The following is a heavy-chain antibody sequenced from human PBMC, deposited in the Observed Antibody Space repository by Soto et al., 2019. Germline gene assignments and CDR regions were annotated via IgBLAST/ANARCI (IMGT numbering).Heavy chain of an antibody. CDR3: ARGEATGTPFTDY. Sequence: EVQLVESGGGLVKPGGSLRLSCAASGFTFSTYTMNWVRQAPGKGLEWVSSISSTSSYIFYTDSVKGRFTISRDNAKNSLYLQINSLRAEDTAVYYCARGEATGTPFTDYWGQGTLVTVSS. V-gene: IGHV3-21*06. J-gene: IGHJ4*02. D-gene: IGHD1-1*01. CDR1: GFTFSTYT. CDR2: ISSTSSYI.